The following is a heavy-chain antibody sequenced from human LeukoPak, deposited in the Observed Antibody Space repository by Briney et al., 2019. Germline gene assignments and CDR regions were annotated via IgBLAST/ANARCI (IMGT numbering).Heavy chain of an antibody. CDR1: GYTFTGYY. D-gene: IGHD6-13*01. CDR2: INPNSGGT. CDR3: ARSPPGSSGWYEVYGMDV. V-gene: IGHV1-2*04. Sequence: ASVKVSCKASGYTFTGYYMHWVRQAPGQGLEWMGWINPNSGGTNYAQKFQGWVTMTRDTSISTAYMELSRLRSDDTAVYYCARSPPGSSGWYEVYGMDVWGKGTTVTVSS. J-gene: IGHJ6*04.